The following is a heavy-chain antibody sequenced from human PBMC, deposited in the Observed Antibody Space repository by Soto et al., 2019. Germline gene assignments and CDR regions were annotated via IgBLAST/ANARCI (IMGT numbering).Heavy chain of an antibody. V-gene: IGHV3-7*01. CDR1: GFTFSNYW. J-gene: IGHJ3*02. Sequence: EVQLVESGGGLVQPGGSLRLSCAASGFTFSNYWMTWVRQAPGKGLEWVASIKQDASEKQYVDSVKGRFTISRDNAHHSLYLQMNSLRAEDTVVYYCAKVVVLADTGAFDIWGQGTMVTVSS. CDR3: AKVVVLADTGAFDI. CDR2: IKQDASEK. D-gene: IGHD2-15*01.